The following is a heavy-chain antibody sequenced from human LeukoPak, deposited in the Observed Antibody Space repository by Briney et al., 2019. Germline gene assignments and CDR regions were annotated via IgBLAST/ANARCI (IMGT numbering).Heavy chain of an antibody. J-gene: IGHJ4*01. Sequence: PSETLSLTCAVYGGSFSGYYWSWIRQPPGKGLEWIGEINHSGSTNYNPSLKSRVTISVDTSKNQFSLKLSSVTAADTAVYYCASYNCGGDCYLDYWGQEPWSPSPQ. V-gene: IGHV4-34*01. D-gene: IGHD2-21*02. CDR2: INHSGST. CDR3: ASYNCGGDCYLDY. CDR1: GGSFSGYY.